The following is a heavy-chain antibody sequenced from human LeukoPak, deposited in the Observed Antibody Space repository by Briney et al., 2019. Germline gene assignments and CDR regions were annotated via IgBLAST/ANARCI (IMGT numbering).Heavy chain of an antibody. CDR3: ARDRGSSWYVDY. D-gene: IGHD6-13*01. CDR2: IHPNTGAT. J-gene: IGHJ4*02. V-gene: IGHV1-2*02. CDR1: GHTFTNYY. Sequence: ASVKVSCKSSGHTFTNYYLHWVRQAPGQGLEWLGWIHPNTGATNYAQKFQGRVTVTRDTSISTAYMELSRLRSDDTAVYYCARDRGSSWYVDYWGQGTLVTVSS.